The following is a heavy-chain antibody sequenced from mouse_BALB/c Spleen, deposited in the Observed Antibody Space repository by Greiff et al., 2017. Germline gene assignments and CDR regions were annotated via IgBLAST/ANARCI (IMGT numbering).Heavy chain of an antibody. J-gene: IGHJ4*01. CDR1: GYSITSDYA. CDR2: ISYSGST. D-gene: IGHD3-2*01. Sequence: DVQLQESGPGLVKPSQSLSLTCTVTGYSITSDYAWNWIRQFPGNKLEWMGYISYSGSTSYTPSLKSRISITRDTSKNQFFLQLNSVTTEDTATYYCARTARARGSYYAMDDWGQGTSVTVSS. CDR3: ARTARARGSYYAMDD. V-gene: IGHV3-2*02.